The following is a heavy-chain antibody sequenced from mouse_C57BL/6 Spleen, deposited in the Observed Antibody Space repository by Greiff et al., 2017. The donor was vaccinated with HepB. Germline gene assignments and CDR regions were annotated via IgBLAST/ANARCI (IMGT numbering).Heavy chain of an antibody. J-gene: IGHJ1*03. CDR3: ARGGNSNWTYFDV. CDR2: INPNSGGT. Sequence: EVKLQQSGPELVKPGASVKMSCKASGYTFTDYNMHWVKQSHGKSLEWIGYINPNSGGTSYNQKFKGKATLTVNKSSSTAYMELRSLTSEDSAVDYCARGGNSNWTYFDVWGTGTTVTVSS. V-gene: IGHV1-22*01. D-gene: IGHD2-5*01. CDR1: GYTFTDYN.